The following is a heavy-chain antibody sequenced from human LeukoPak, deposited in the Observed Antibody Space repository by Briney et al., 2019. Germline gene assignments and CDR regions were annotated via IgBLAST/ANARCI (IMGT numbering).Heavy chain of an antibody. Sequence: GGSLRLSCAASGFTFSSYWMHRVRQAPGKGLVWVSGISKNSGRIGYADSVKGRFTISRDNAKNFLYLQMNSLRAEDTAVYYCARTYYDILTGYNPYFDYWGQGILVTVSS. CDR2: ISKNSGRI. CDR1: GFTFSSYW. J-gene: IGHJ4*02. CDR3: ARTYYDILTGYNPYFDY. V-gene: IGHV3-74*01. D-gene: IGHD3-9*01.